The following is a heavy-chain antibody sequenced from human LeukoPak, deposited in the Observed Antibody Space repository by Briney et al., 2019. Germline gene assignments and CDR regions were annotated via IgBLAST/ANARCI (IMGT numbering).Heavy chain of an antibody. D-gene: IGHD6-13*01. J-gene: IGHJ6*02. CDR1: GYTFTSYG. CDR2: ISAYNGNT. CDR3: ARAEAAAGTGYYYYGMDV. Sequence: ASVKVSCKASGYTFTSYGISWVRQAPGQGLEWMGWISAYNGNTNYAQKLQGRVTMTTDTSTSTAYMELRSLRSDDMAVYYCARAEAAAGTGYYYYGMDVWGQGTTVTVSS. V-gene: IGHV1-18*03.